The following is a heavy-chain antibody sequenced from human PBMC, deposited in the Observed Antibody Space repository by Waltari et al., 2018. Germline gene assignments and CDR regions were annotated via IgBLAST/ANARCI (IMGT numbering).Heavy chain of an antibody. CDR3: ATIQEWSTDYYYGMDV. Sequence: EVQLLESGGGLVQPGGSLRLSCAASGFTFSSYAMSWVRQAPGKGLEWVSAISGSGGSTYYADSVKGRFTISRDNSKNTLYLQMNSLRAEDTAVYYCATIQEWSTDYYYGMDVWGQGTTVTVSS. J-gene: IGHJ6*02. V-gene: IGHV3-23*01. CDR1: GFTFSSYA. CDR2: ISGSGGST. D-gene: IGHD3-3*01.